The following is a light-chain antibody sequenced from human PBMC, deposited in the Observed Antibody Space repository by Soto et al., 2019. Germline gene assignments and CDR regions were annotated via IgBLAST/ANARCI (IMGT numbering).Light chain of an antibody. CDR1: QSVSSN. CDR2: GAS. CDR3: QQYNNWPPYA. Sequence: EIVMPQSPATLSVSPGERATLSCRASQSVSSNLAWYHQKPGQAPRLLIYGASTRATGIPARFSGSGSGTEFTLATRNLQSEDFAVYYWQQYNNWPPYAFGQGTKLETK. V-gene: IGKV3-15*01. J-gene: IGKJ2*01.